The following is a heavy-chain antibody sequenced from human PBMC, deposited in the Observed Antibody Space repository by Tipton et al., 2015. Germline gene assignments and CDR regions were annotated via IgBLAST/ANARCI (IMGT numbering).Heavy chain of an antibody. J-gene: IGHJ3*02. CDR1: GFTFSDYG. D-gene: IGHD3-22*01. V-gene: IGHV3-21*01. CDR3: ARVEXYDNSGSHAFDI. CDR2: ISTGSTYI. Sequence: SLRLSCSASGFTFSDYGMNWVRQAPGKGLEWVSSISTGSTYIYYADSLKGRFTISRDNARNSLYLQMNSLRVEDTALYYCARVEXYDNSGSHAFDIWGQGTMVTVSS.